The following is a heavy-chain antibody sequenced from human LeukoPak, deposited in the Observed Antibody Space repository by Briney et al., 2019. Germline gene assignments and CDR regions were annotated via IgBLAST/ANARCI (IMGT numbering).Heavy chain of an antibody. J-gene: IGHJ4*02. V-gene: IGHV1-58*02. CDR2: IVVGSGNT. CDR1: GFTFTSSA. Sequence: SVKVSCKASGFTFTSSAMQWVRQARGQRLEWIGWIVVGSGNTNYAQKFQERVTITRDMSTSTAYMELSSLGSEDTAVYYCAAGYYYGSGSRYFDYWGQGTLVTVSS. D-gene: IGHD3-10*01. CDR3: AAGYYYGSGSRYFDY.